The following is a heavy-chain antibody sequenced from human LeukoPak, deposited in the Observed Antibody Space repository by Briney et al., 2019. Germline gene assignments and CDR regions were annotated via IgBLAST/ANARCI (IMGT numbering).Heavy chain of an antibody. CDR1: GGSISGYY. CDR3: ARDRAAAGTPSFFDY. D-gene: IGHD6-13*01. CDR2: IHYSGST. J-gene: IGHJ4*02. V-gene: IGHV4-59*12. Sequence: PSETLSLTCTVSGGSISGYYWTGIRQPPGRGLEWIGYIHYSGSTNYNPSLKSRVTISVDTSKSQFSLKLSSVTAADTAVYYCARDRAAAGTPSFFDYWGQGTLVTVSS.